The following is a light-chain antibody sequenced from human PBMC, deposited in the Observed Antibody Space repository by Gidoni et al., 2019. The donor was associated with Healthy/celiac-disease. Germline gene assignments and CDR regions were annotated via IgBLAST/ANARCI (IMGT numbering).Light chain of an antibody. V-gene: IGKV3-15*01. CDR1: QSVNSN. Sequence: EIVMTQSPATLSVSPGERATLSCRASQSVNSNLAWYQHKPGQAPRLLLYGASTRATGTPARFSGSGSGTEFTLTISSLQSEDFAVYYCQQYNNWPPLTFGGGTKVEIK. J-gene: IGKJ4*01. CDR2: GAS. CDR3: QQYNNWPPLT.